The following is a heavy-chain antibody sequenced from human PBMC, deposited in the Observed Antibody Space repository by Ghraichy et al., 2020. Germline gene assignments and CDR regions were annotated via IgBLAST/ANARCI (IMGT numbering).Heavy chain of an antibody. CDR2: ISFSSRYI. CDR1: GFTFSSYS. V-gene: IGHV3-21*04. CDR3: ARHGRGSCFDP. Sequence: GESLNISCAGSGFTFSSYSMNWVRQAPGKGLEWVSGISFSSRYINYADSVKGRFTISRDNAKNSLFLQMNNLRVEDTAVYYCARHGRGSCFDPWGQGTLVTVSS. D-gene: IGHD3-16*01. J-gene: IGHJ5*02.